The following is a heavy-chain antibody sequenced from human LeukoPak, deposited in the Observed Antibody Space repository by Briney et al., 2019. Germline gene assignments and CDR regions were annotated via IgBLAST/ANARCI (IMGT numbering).Heavy chain of an antibody. CDR2: IYYSGST. J-gene: IGHJ6*03. CDR1: GGSISSYY. CDR3: ARAAGSRYYYYYYMDV. Sequence: SETLSLTCTVSGGSISSYYWSWIRQPPGKGLEWIGYIYYSGSTNCNPSLKSRVTISVDTSKNQFSLKLSSVTAADTAVYYCARAAGSRYYYYYYMDVWGKGTTVTISS. D-gene: IGHD3-10*01. V-gene: IGHV4-59*01.